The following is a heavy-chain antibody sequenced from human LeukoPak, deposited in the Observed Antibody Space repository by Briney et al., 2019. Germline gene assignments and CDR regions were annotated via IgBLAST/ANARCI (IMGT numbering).Heavy chain of an antibody. J-gene: IGHJ4*02. Sequence: PSQTLSLTCTVSGGSISSGSYYWSWIRHPAGKGLEWIGRIYTSGSTNYNPSLKSRVTMSVDTSKNQFSLKLSSVTAADTAVYYCAREGSYGTFQIWENFDYWGQGTRVTVSS. D-gene: IGHD5-18*01. CDR2: IYTSGST. V-gene: IGHV4-61*02. CDR1: GGSISSGSYY. CDR3: AREGSYGTFQIWENFDY.